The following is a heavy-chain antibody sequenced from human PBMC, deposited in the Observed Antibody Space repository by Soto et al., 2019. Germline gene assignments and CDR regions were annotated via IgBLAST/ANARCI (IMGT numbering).Heavy chain of an antibody. CDR1: GGSISSYY. Sequence: QVQLQESGPGLVKPSETLSLTCTVSGGSISSYYWSWIRQPPGKGLEWIGYIYYSGSTNYNPSLKSRVTISVDTSKNQFSLKLSSVTAADTAVYYCARGRNGYNDYWGQGTLVTVSS. J-gene: IGHJ4*02. D-gene: IGHD5-12*01. V-gene: IGHV4-59*01. CDR2: IYYSGST. CDR3: ARGRNGYNDY.